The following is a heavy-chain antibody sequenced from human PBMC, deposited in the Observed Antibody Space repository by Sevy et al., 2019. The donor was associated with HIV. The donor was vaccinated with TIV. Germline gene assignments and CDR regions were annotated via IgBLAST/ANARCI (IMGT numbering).Heavy chain of an antibody. D-gene: IGHD6-13*01. Sequence: GGSLRLSCVASGFTFTNAWMDWVRQAPGKGLEWVGRIKSKTDGETTAYAAPVKGRFSISRDDSKNTLHLQMNSLKTEDTAVYYCTTKAPIAAVGTDYWGQGTLVTVSS. CDR3: TTKAPIAAVGTDY. J-gene: IGHJ4*02. CDR2: IKSKTDGETT. CDR1: GFTFTNAW. V-gene: IGHV3-15*07.